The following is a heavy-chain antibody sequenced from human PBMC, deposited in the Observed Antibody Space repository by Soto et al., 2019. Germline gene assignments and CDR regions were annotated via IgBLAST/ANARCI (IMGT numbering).Heavy chain of an antibody. CDR1: GFTFSSYW. V-gene: IGHV3-7*02. CDR3: APRFPTSPGWYDP. J-gene: IGHJ5*02. D-gene: IGHD3-3*01. Sequence: GGSLRLSCAASGFTFSSYWMSWVRQAPGKGLEWVANIKQDGSEKYYVDSVKGRFTISRDNAKNSLYLQMNSLRAEDTAVYYCAPRFPTSPGWYDPWGQGTLVTDSS. CDR2: IKQDGSEK.